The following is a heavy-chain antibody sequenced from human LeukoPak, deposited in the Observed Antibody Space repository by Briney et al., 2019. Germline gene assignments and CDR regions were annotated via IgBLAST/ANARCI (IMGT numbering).Heavy chain of an antibody. Sequence: TSETLSLTCTVSGVSMSGAYWSWIRQPPGKGLEWIGYVFFTGNTRYNPSLESRLTISVDTSRSQFSLKLTSVTAADTATYYCAIRFSSSWYSDAFDIWGQGTMVTVSS. CDR1: GVSMSGAY. CDR3: AIRFSSSWYSDAFDI. V-gene: IGHV4-59*08. CDR2: VFFTGNT. J-gene: IGHJ3*02. D-gene: IGHD6-13*01.